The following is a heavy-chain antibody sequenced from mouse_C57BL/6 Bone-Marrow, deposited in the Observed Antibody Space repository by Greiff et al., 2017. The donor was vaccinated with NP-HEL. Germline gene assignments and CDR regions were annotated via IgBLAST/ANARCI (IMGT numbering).Heavy chain of an antibody. V-gene: IGHV5-15*01. CDR3: ARYYYGSSPYYAMDY. CDR2: ISNLAYSI. CDR1: GFTFSDYG. Sequence: EVKLVESGGGLVQPGGSLKLSCAASGFTFSDYGMAWVRQAPRQGPEWVAFISNLAYSIYYADTVTGRFTLSRENAKNTLYLELSSLRSEDTAMYYCARYYYGSSPYYAMDYWGQGTSVTVSS. J-gene: IGHJ4*01. D-gene: IGHD1-1*01.